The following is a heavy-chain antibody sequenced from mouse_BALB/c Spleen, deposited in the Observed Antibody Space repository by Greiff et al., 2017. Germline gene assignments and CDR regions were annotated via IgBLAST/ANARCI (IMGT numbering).Heavy chain of an antibody. CDR1: GYSITSGYY. CDR2: ISYDGSN. J-gene: IGHJ2*01. D-gene: IGHD2-14*01. CDR3: ARTAYYRYDGVDY. Sequence: EVQLQQSGPGLVKPSQSLSLTCSVTGYSITSGYYWNWIRQFPGNKLEWMGYISYDGSNNYNPSLKNRISITRDTSKNQFFLKLNSVTTEDTATYYCARTAYYRYDGVDYWGQGTTLTVSS. V-gene: IGHV3-6*02.